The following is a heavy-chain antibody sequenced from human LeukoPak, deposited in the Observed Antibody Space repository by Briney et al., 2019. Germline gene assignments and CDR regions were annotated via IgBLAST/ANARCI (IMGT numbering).Heavy chain of an antibody. CDR2: MNSDGSAT. Sequence: PGGSLRLSCAASGFTFSSYEMNWVRQAPGKGLVWVTRMNSDGSATYYADSVQGRFTISRDNAKNTLYLQMNSLRAEDTAMYFCAKGPNYFDSWGQGTLVTVSS. CDR3: AKGPNYFDS. V-gene: IGHV3-74*01. J-gene: IGHJ4*02. CDR1: GFTFSSYE.